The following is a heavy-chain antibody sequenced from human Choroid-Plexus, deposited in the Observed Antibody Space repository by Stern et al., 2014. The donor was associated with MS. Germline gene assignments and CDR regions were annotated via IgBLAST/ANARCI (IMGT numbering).Heavy chain of an antibody. D-gene: IGHD2/OR15-2a*01. CDR2: VSYDGSNK. V-gene: IGHV3-30*18. Sequence: QVQLVQSGGGVVQPGRPLRLSCVASGFTFGSCAMHWVRQAPGKGLEWVAGVSYDGSNKHYADSVKGRFTISRDNSQNTLYMQMSSLRPEDTAVYYCAKDRHYLTYFFDHWGQGSLVTVSS. CDR1: GFTFGSCA. J-gene: IGHJ5*02. CDR3: AKDRHYLTYFFDH.